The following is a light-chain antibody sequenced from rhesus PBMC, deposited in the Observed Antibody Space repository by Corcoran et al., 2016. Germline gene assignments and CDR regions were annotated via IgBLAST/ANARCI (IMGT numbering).Light chain of an antibody. CDR1: HSVGSS. Sequence: EKVVTQSPATLSLSPGDRATLSCRASHSVGSSLAWYQQKPGQAPKLLIYDASSRPTGIPDRFSGSGSGTEFTLTISSLEPEDVGVYYCQQYNNWYSFGQGTKVEIK. CDR2: DAS. J-gene: IGKJ2*01. V-gene: IGKV3-42*02. CDR3: QQYNNWYS.